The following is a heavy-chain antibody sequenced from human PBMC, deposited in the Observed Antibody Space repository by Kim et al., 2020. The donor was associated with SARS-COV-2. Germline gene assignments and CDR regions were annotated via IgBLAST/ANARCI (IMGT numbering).Heavy chain of an antibody. V-gene: IGHV3-48*02. D-gene: IGHD2-2*01. J-gene: IGHJ6*02. CDR1: GFTFSSYS. CDR3: ARDVLYCSSTSCYVDYYYYYYGMDV. CDR2: ISSSSSTI. Sequence: GGSLRLSCAASGFTFSSYSMNWVRQAPGKGLEWVSYISSSSSTIYYADSVKGRFTISRDNAKNSLYLQMNSLRDEDTAVYYCARDVLYCSSTSCYVDYYYYYYGMDVWGQGTTVTVSS.